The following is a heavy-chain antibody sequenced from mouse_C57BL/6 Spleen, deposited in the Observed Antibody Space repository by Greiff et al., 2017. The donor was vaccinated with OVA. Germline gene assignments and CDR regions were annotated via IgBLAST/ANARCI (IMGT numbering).Heavy chain of an antibody. CDR2: IDPSDSYT. Sequence: QVQLQQSGAELVKPGASVKLSCKASGYTFPSYWMQWVKQRPGQGLEWIGEIDPSDSYTNYNQKFKGKATLTVDTSSSTAYMQLSSLTSEDSAVYYCARDYGSSYPFDYWGQGTTLTVSS. CDR1: GYTFPSYW. J-gene: IGHJ2*01. V-gene: IGHV1-50*01. CDR3: ARDYGSSYPFDY. D-gene: IGHD1-1*01.